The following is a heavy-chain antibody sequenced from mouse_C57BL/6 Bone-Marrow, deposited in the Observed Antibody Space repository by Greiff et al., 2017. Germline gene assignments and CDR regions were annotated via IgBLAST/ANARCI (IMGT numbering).Heavy chain of an antibody. J-gene: IGHJ3*01. D-gene: IGHD3-2*02. CDR2: ISNGGGST. CDR3: ARHERGSSGPWFAY. Sequence: EVHLVESGGGLVQPGGSLKLSCAASGFTFSDYYMYWVRQTPEKRLEWVAYISNGGGSTYYPDTVKGRFTISRDNAKNTLYLQMSRLKSEDTAMXYCARHERGSSGPWFAYWGQGTLVTVSA. CDR1: GFTFSDYY. V-gene: IGHV5-12*01.